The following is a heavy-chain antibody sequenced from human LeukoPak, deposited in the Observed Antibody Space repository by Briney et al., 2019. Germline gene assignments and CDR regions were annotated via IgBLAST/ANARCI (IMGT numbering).Heavy chain of an antibody. CDR2: INHSGST. CDR1: GGSVSSGSYY. D-gene: IGHD6-19*01. Sequence: SETLSLTCTVSGGSVSSGSYYWSWIRQPPGKGLEWIGEINHSGSTNYNPSLKSRVTISVDTSKNQFSLKLNSVTAADTAVYYCATTGQGSYSSGWYWNYWGQGTLVTVSS. CDR3: ATTGQGSYSSGWYWNY. V-gene: IGHV4-39*01. J-gene: IGHJ4*02.